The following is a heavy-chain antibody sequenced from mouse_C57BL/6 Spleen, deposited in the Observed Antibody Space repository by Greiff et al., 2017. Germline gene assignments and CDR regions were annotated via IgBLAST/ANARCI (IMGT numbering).Heavy chain of an antibody. Sequence: EVQLLESGGDLVKPGGSLKLSCAASGFTFSSYGMSWVRQTPDKRLEWVATISSGGSYTYYPDSVKGRFTISRDNAKNTLYLQMSSLKSEDTAMYYCARGDAWFAYWGQGTLVTVSA. J-gene: IGHJ3*01. CDR3: ARGDAWFAY. CDR1: GFTFSSYG. V-gene: IGHV5-6*01. CDR2: ISSGGSYT.